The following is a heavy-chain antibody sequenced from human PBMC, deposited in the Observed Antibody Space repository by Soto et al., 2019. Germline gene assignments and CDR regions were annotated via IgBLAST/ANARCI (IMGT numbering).Heavy chain of an antibody. J-gene: IGHJ5*02. CDR1: GGTFSSYA. Sequence: QVQLVQSGAEVKKPGSSVKVSCKASGGTFSSYAISWVRQAPGQGLEGMGGIIPIFGTANYAQKFQGRVTSTADESTSTAYMELSSLRSEDTAVYYCARGEAVAGPWARWFDPWGQGTLVTVSS. V-gene: IGHV1-69*01. D-gene: IGHD6-19*01. CDR2: IIPIFGTA. CDR3: ARGEAVAGPWARWFDP.